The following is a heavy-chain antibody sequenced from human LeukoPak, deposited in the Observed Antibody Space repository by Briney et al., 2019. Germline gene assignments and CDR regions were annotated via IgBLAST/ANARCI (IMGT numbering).Heavy chain of an antibody. Sequence: PGGSLRLSCAASGFTFSSYAMSWVRQAPGKGLEWVSAISGSGGSTYYADSVKGRFTISRDNSKNTLYLQMNSLRAEDTGGYYCWKGSSNSCYDLFLDLWGQGTLVTVSS. J-gene: IGHJ5*02. CDR2: ISGSGGST. D-gene: IGHD5-12*01. CDR1: GFTFSSYA. CDR3: WKGSSNSCYDLFLDL. V-gene: IGHV3-23*01.